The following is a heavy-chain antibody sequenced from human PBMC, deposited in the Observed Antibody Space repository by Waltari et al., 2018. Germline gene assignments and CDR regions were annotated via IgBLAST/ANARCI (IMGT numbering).Heavy chain of an antibody. Sequence: QVQLRESGPGLVKPSQTLSPTCTVSGGSVSSGLHYLIWIPQSPGKGLEWIGYIYHSGTTYYNPSLRGRITLSVDTSNYQSSLKLTSVTAADTAVYYCARVVKYYDSFGFPSDYMDVWGKGTTVIISS. CDR3: ARVVKYYDSFGFPSDYMDV. CDR2: IYHSGTT. J-gene: IGHJ6*03. CDR1: GGSVSSGLHY. V-gene: IGHV4-30-4*08. D-gene: IGHD3-22*01.